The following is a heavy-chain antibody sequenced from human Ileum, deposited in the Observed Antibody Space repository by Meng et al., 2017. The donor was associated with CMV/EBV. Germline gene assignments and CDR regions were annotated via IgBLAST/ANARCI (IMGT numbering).Heavy chain of an antibody. J-gene: IGHJ1*01. V-gene: IGHV3-30*02. Sequence: GMYCVRPAPGNGLEWMSFIPDEGSRRYYRASLKGRFTISRANSKNMVFLQMNNLRNEHTAVYYCAKGSQLRFLEWPRRDGEYFRHWGQGTLVTVSS. CDR2: IPDEGSRR. D-gene: IGHD3-3*01. CDR1: G. CDR3: AKGSQLRFLEWPRRDGEYFRH.